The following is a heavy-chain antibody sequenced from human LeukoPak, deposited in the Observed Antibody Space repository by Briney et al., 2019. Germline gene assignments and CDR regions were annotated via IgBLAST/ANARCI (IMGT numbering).Heavy chain of an antibody. V-gene: IGHV3-23*01. Sequence: GGSLRLSCAASGFTFSSYAMRWVRQAPGKGLEWVSAISGSGGSTYYADSVKGRFTISRDNSKNTLYLQMNSLRAEDTAVYYCAKGDDYGDYPFDYWGQGTLVTVSS. J-gene: IGHJ4*02. CDR2: ISGSGGST. D-gene: IGHD4-17*01. CDR1: GFTFSSYA. CDR3: AKGDDYGDYPFDY.